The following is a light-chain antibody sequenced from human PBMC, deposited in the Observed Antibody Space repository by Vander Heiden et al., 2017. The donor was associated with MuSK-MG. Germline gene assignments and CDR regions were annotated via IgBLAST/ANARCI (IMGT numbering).Light chain of an antibody. V-gene: IGLV3-19*01. CDR3: NSRDSSGNHLV. J-gene: IGLJ2*01. CDR1: SLRSYY. Sequence: VSVALGQTVRITCQGDSLRSYYASWYQQKPGQAPVLVIYGKNNRPSGIPDRFSGSSSGNTASLTITGAQAEDEADYYCNSRDSSGNHLVFGGGTKLTVL. CDR2: GKN.